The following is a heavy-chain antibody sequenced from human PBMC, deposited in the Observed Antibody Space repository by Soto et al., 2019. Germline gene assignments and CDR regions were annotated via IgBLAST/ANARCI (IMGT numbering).Heavy chain of an antibody. CDR1: GYTFTNYG. CDR3: AKTTYDILTGLNWFDP. D-gene: IGHD3-9*01. V-gene: IGHV1-18*01. J-gene: IGHJ5*02. CDR2: ISAYNGNT. Sequence: ASVKVSCKASGYTFTNYGISWVRQAPGQGLEWMGWISAYNGNTNYAQKLQGRVTMTTDTSTSTAYMELRSLRSDDTAVYYCAKTTYDILTGLNWFDPWGQGTLVTVSS.